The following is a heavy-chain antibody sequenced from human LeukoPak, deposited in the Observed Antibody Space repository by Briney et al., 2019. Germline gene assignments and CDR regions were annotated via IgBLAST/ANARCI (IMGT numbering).Heavy chain of an antibody. Sequence: SETLSLTCTVSGGSISSSSYYWGWIRQPPGKGLEWIGSIYYSGSTYYNPSLKSRVTISVDTSKNQFSLKLSSVTAADTAVYYCVRDEINYDFWSGYYMGIDYWGQGTLVTVSS. J-gene: IGHJ4*02. CDR3: VRDEINYDFWSGYYMGIDY. CDR1: GGSISSSSYY. V-gene: IGHV4-39*07. CDR2: IYYSGST. D-gene: IGHD3-3*01.